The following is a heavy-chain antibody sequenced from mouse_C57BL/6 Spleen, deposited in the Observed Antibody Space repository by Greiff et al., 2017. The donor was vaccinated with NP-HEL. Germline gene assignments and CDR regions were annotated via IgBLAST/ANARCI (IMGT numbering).Heavy chain of an antibody. CDR2: ISDGGSYT. CDR1: GFTFSSYA. CDR3: ARGLRYGY. D-gene: IGHD1-2*01. Sequence: EVQLVESGGGLVKPGGSLKLSCAASGFTFSSYAMSWVRQTPEKRLEWVATISDGGSYTYYPDNVKGRFTISRDNAKNNLYLQMSHLKSEDTAMYYCARGLRYGYWGQGTTLTVSS. J-gene: IGHJ2*01. V-gene: IGHV5-4*01.